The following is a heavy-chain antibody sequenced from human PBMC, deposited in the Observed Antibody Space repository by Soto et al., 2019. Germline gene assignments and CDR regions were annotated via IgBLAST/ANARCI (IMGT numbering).Heavy chain of an antibody. V-gene: IGHV5-51*01. CDR1: GYSFTNYW. Sequence: PGESLKISCKNSGYSFTNYWIGWVRQMPGKGLEWMGIIDPRDSDTSYSPSFQGQVTFSVDKSISTAYLQWGSLKASDTAIYFCARVVHNNWYFDLWGRGTLVTVSS. D-gene: IGHD2-21*01. J-gene: IGHJ2*01. CDR2: IDPRDSDT. CDR3: ARVVHNNWYFDL.